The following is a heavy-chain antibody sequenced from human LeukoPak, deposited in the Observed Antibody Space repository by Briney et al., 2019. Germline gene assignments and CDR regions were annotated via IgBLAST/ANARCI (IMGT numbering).Heavy chain of an antibody. Sequence: GGSLRLSCTASGFTFGEYAMTWVRQAPGKGLAWVGFIRSKIYGGTPEYAASVKGRFTISRDDSKGIAYLQMNSLKTEGTAVYYCTRDQTPYYWGQGTPVTVSS. V-gene: IGHV3-49*04. J-gene: IGHJ4*02. CDR2: IRSKIYGGTP. CDR3: TRDQTPYY. CDR1: GFTFGEYA.